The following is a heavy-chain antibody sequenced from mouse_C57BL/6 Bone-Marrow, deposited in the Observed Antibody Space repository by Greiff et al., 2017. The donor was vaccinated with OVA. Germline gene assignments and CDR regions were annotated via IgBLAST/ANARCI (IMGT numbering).Heavy chain of an antibody. Sequence: VQLVESGPELVKPGASVKISCKASGYSFTSYYIHWVKQRPGQGLEWIGWIYPGSGNTKYNEKFKGKATLTADTSSSTAYMQLSSLTSEDSAVYYCARQLRAFAYWGQGTLVTVSA. V-gene: IGHV1-66*01. CDR1: GYSFTSYY. D-gene: IGHD2-4*01. CDR3: ARQLRAFAY. CDR2: IYPGSGNT. J-gene: IGHJ3*01.